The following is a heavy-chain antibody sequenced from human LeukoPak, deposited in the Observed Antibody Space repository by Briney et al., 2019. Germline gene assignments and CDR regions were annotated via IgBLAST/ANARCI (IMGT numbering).Heavy chain of an antibody. CDR2: IRSSSNEI. D-gene: IGHD1-14*01. J-gene: IGHJ3*01. CDR1: GFTFTRYR. V-gene: IGHV3-21*01. CDR3: TRDLDLYNDAFDV. Sequence: GGSLRLSCTASGFTFTRYRMNWVRQAPGKGLGWLSSIRSSSNEIYYADSVKGRFTISRDNAKNSVYLQINSLRAEDTAVYYCTRDLDLYNDAFDVWGQGTRVIVSS.